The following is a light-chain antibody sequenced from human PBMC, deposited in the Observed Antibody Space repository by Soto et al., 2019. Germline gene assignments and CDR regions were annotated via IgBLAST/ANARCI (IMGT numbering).Light chain of an antibody. CDR1: QSINRW. J-gene: IGKJ1*01. V-gene: IGKV1-5*01. CDR2: DAS. Sequence: DIQMTQSPSTLSATVGDRVIITCRASQSINRWLAWYQQKSGKAPKLVIYDASSLESGVPSRFSGSGSGTEFTLTISSLQPDYSATYYCQQYSNYFRTFGQGTKVEIK. CDR3: QQYSNYFRT.